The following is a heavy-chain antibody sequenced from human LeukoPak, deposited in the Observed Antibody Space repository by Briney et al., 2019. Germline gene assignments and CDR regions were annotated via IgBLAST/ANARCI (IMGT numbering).Heavy chain of an antibody. V-gene: IGHV3-23*01. Sequence: GGSLRLSCAVSGFSFSSYTMSWVRQAPGKGLEWVSAISGSGGSTYYADCVKGRFTISRDNSKNTLFLQMNSLRAEDTAVYYCAKDLGYCSSFSCPFDYWGQGTLPPSPQ. CDR3: AKDLGYCSSFSCPFDY. J-gene: IGHJ4*02. D-gene: IGHD2-2*01. CDR2: ISGSGGST. CDR1: GFSFSSYT.